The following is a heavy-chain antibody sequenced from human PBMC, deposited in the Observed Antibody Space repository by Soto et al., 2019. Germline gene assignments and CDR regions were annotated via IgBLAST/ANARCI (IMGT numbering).Heavy chain of an antibody. V-gene: IGHV3-30*18. CDR3: AKGSLGDYDYYGMDV. D-gene: IGHD3-16*01. CDR2: VSYDGSNE. CDR1: GFTLSANV. Sequence: QVQLMESGGGVVQPGRSLRLSCAASGFTLSANVMHWVRQAPGKGLEWVAGVSYDGSNEYYADSVKGRFTISRDNSKNTLFLQMNNVRPEDTALYFCAKGSLGDYDYYGMDVWGEGTTVNVSS. J-gene: IGHJ6*04.